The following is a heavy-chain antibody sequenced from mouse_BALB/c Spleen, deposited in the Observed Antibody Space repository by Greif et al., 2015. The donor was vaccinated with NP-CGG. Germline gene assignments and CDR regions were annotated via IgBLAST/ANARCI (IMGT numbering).Heavy chain of an antibody. CDR2: INPSSGYT. CDR1: GYTFTSYT. V-gene: IGHV1-4*01. D-gene: IGHD4-1*01. J-gene: IGHJ2*01. Sequence: QVQLKHSGAELARPGASVKMSCKASGYTFTSYTMHWVKQRPGQGLEWIGYINPSSGYTNYNQKFKDKATLTADKSSSTAYMQLNSLTSEDSAVYYCARRREANWYYFDYWGQGTTLTVSS. CDR3: ARRREANWYYFDY.